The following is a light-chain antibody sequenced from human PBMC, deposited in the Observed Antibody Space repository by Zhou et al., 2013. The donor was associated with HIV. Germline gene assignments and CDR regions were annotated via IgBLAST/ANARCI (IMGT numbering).Light chain of an antibody. CDR1: QGISIY. CDR2: AAS. J-gene: IGKJ5*01. V-gene: IGKV1-27*01. CDR3: QKYSSAPIT. Sequence: DIQMTQSPSSLSASVGDRVTITCRASQGISIYLAWYQQKPGKVPKLLINAASTLQSGVPSRFSGSGSGTDFTLTISSLRPEDVATYYCQKYSSAPITFGQGTRLEMK.